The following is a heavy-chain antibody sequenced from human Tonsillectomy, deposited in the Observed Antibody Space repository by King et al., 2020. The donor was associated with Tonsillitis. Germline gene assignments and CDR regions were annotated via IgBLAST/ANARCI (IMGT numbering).Heavy chain of an antibody. CDR1: GFNFSRYG. CDR3: ANLEGADYGDFLDF. V-gene: IGHV3-23*04. D-gene: IGHD4-17*01. Sequence: VQLVESGGGLVQPGGSLRLSCGVSGFNFSRYGMHWVRQAPGKGLEWVSAISCSGGSTYYADSVKGRFTISRDNPKNTLYLQMNSLRAEDTAVYYCANLEGADYGDFLDFWGQGTMVTVSS. J-gene: IGHJ3*01. CDR2: ISCSGGST.